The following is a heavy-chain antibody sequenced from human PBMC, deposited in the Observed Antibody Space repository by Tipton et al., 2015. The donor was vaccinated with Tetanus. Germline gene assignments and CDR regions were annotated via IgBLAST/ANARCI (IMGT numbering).Heavy chain of an antibody. J-gene: IGHJ4*02. CDR3: ARHGKWLWGTGGDY. Sequence: QLVQSGAEVKKMGESLKIACKVSGYYFTSYWIGWVRQMPGKGLEWVGLINAADSDTRYSPSFRGRVIMSVDKSISTAYLQWSSLRASDTAIYYCARHGKWLWGTGGDYWGQGTLVTVSS. D-gene: IGHD6-19*01. CDR2: INAADSDT. CDR1: GYYFTSYW. V-gene: IGHV5-51*01.